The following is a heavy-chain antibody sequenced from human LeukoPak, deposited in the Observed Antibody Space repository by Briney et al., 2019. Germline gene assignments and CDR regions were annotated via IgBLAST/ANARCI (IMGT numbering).Heavy chain of an antibody. CDR3: ARDRYSLVTPYYSGMDV. V-gene: IGHV1-18*01. CDR2: ISAYNGNT. Sequence: ASVKVSCKASGYTFTSYGISWVRQAPGQGLEWMGWISAYNGNTNYAQKLQGRVTMTTDTSTSTAYMELRSLRSDDTAVYYCARDRYSLVTPYYSGMDVWGQGTTVTVSS. CDR1: GYTFTSYG. D-gene: IGHD2-21*02. J-gene: IGHJ6*02.